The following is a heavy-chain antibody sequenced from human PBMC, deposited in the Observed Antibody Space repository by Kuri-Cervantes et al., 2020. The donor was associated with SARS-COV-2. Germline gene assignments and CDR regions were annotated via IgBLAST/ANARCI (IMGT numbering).Heavy chain of an antibody. J-gene: IGHJ3*02. V-gene: IGHV3-9*03. CDR2: ISWSSGSI. CDR3: AKGIAAAGVGAFDI. D-gene: IGHD6-13*01. CDR1: GFTFDDYA. Sequence: GGSLRLSCAASGFTFDDYAMHWVRQAPGKGLEWVSGISWSSGSIGYADSVKGRFTISRDNAKNSLYLQMNSLRAEDMALYYYAKGIAAAGVGAFDIWGQGTMVTVSS.